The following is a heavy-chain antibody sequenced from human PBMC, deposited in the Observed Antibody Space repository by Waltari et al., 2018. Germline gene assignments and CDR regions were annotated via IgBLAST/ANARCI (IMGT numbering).Heavy chain of an antibody. Sequence: QVQLQESGPGLVKPSQTLSLTCTVSGGSISSGSYYWSWIRQPAGKGLEWSGRIYTSGRTNYNPALKSRVTISVDTSKNQFSLKLSSVTAADTAVYYCARTMVVTPNGAFEIWGQGTMVTVSS. CDR2: IYTSGRT. D-gene: IGHD2-21*02. V-gene: IGHV4-61*02. CDR1: GGSISSGSYY. J-gene: IGHJ3*02. CDR3: ARTMVVTPNGAFEI.